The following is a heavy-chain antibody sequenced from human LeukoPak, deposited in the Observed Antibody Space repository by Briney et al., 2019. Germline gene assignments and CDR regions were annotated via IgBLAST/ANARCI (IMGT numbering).Heavy chain of an antibody. CDR2: INHSGST. V-gene: IGHV4-34*01. J-gene: IGHJ6*03. D-gene: IGHD1-7*01. CDR3: ARIFTYWNLRLNYYYMDV. CDR1: GGSFSGYY. Sequence: PSETLSLTCAVYGGSFSGYYWSWIRQPPGKGLEWIGEINHSGSTNYNPSLKSRVTISVDTSKNQFSLKLSSVTAADTAVYYCARIFTYWNLRLNYYYMDVWGKGTTVTVSS.